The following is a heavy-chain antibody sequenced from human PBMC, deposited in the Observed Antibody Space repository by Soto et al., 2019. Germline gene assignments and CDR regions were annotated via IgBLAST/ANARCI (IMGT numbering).Heavy chain of an antibody. CDR3: ARDQYIVVVPAADPNDAFDI. CDR2: IWYDGSNK. V-gene: IGHV3-33*01. CDR1: GFTFSSYG. J-gene: IGHJ3*02. Sequence: QVQLVESGGGVVQPGRSLRLSCAASGFTFSSYGMHWVRQAPGKGLEWVAVIWYDGSNKYYADSVKGRFTISRDNSKNTLYLQMNSLRAEDTAVYYCARDQYIVVVPAADPNDAFDIWGQGTMVTVSS. D-gene: IGHD2-2*01.